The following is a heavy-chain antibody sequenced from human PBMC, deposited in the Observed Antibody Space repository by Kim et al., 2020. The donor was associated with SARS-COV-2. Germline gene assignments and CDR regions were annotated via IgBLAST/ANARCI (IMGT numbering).Heavy chain of an antibody. CDR3: ARQGGTTRDYYYYGMDV. D-gene: IGHD1-1*01. CDR2: IDPSDSYT. Sequence: GESLKISCKGSGYSFTSYWISWVRQMPGKGLEWMGRIDPSDSYTNYSPSFQGHVTISADKSISTAYLQWSSLKASDTAMYYCARQGGTTRDYYYYGMDVWGQGTTVTVSS. J-gene: IGHJ6*02. CDR1: GYSFTSYW. V-gene: IGHV5-10-1*01.